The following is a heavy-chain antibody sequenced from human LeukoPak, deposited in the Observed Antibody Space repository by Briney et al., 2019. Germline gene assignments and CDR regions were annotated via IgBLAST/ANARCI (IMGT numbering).Heavy chain of an antibody. CDR2: IIPIFGTA. Sequence: ASVKVSCKASGGTFSSYAISWVRQAPGQGLEWMGGIIPIFGTANYAQKFQGRVTITADKSTSTAYMELSSLRSEDTAVYYCARRPGYCSGGSCHFDPWGQGTLVTVSS. CDR1: GGTFSSYA. J-gene: IGHJ5*02. V-gene: IGHV1-69*06. D-gene: IGHD2-15*01. CDR3: ARRPGYCSGGSCHFDP.